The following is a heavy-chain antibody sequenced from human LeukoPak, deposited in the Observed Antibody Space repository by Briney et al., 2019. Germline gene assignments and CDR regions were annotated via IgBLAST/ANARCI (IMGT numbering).Heavy chain of an antibody. D-gene: IGHD4-17*01. V-gene: IGHV4-34*01. Sequence: PSETLSLTCAVYGGSFSGYYWSWIRQPPGKGLEWIGEINHSGSTNYNPSLKSRVTISVDTSKNQFSLKLSSVTAADTAVYYCARHRLRTTVTTGYFDYWGQGTLVTVSS. CDR2: INHSGST. J-gene: IGHJ4*02. CDR3: ARHRLRTTVTTGYFDY. CDR1: GGSFSGYY.